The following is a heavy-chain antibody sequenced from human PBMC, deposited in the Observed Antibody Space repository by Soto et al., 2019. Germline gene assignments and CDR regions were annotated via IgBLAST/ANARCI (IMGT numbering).Heavy chain of an antibody. D-gene: IGHD3-10*01. J-gene: IGHJ4*02. CDR2: IHHTGST. CDR3: ARRPTGSGSSFFDY. Sequence: PSETLSLTCTVSAGSITSDEYYWNWIRYRPGKVLEWIGFIHHTGSTFYNPSLESRASISIDTSESQFSLNLASVTVADTAVYYCARRPTGSGSSFFDYWGPGTLVTVSS. CDR1: AGSITSDEYY. V-gene: IGHV4-31*03.